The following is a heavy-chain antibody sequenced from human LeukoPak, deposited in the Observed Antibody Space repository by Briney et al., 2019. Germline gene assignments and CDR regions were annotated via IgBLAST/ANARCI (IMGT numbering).Heavy chain of an antibody. CDR2: IIPIFGTA. CDR3: ARALTGTTGGY. Sequence: ASVTVSCTPSLGTFTTYAISWVRQAPGHGLEWMGGIIPIFGTANYAQKFQGRVTITADESTSTAYMELSSLRSEDTAVYYCARALTGTTGGYWGQGTLVTVSS. D-gene: IGHD1-20*01. V-gene: IGHV1-69*13. J-gene: IGHJ4*02. CDR1: LGTFTTYA.